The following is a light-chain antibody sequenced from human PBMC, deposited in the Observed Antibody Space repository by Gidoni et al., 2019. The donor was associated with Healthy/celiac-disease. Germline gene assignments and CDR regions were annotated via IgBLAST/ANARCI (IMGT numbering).Light chain of an antibody. CDR2: VGS. J-gene: IGKJ4*01. V-gene: IGKV2-28*01. CDR1: QSLLHSNGYTY. Sequence: DIVMTQSPLSLPVTPGEPASISCRSSQSLLHSNGYTYLDWYLQKPGKSPQLLIYVGSNRASGVPDRFSGRGSGTDFTLKISRVEAEDVGVYYCMQALQTQLTFGGGTKVEIK. CDR3: MQALQTQLT.